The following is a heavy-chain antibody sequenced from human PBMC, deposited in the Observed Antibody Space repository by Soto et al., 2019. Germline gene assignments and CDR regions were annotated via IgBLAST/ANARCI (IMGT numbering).Heavy chain of an antibody. CDR3: ARSIAVPSSHIDH. CDR2: VYDTGST. V-gene: IGHV4-59*01. Sequence: PSETLSLTCSVSGGSISGYYWSWIRQAPGKGLEWIGYVYDTGSTSYNPSLQSRVTISVDTSKKQFSLSLRLVTAADTAVYLCARSIAVPSSHIDHWGQGTRVTVSS. D-gene: IGHD6-6*01. J-gene: IGHJ4*02. CDR1: GGSISGYY.